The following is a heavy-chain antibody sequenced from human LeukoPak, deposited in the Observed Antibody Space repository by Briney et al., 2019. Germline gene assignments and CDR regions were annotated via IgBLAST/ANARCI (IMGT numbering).Heavy chain of an antibody. D-gene: IGHD3-22*01. CDR3: AKRGVVIRVILVGFHKEAYYFDS. J-gene: IGHJ4*02. Sequence: GGSLRLSCAASQFTFSSYWMSWVRQAPGKGLEWVAGISGSGGTTNYADSVKGRFPISRDNPKNTLFLHMNSLRAEDTAVYFCAKRGVVIRVILVGFHKEAYYFDSWGQGALVTVSS. V-gene: IGHV3-23*01. CDR2: ISGSGGTT. CDR1: QFTFSSYW.